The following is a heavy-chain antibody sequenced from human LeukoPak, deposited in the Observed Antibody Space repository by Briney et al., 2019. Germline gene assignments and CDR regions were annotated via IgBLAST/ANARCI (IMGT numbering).Heavy chain of an antibody. V-gene: IGHV1-58*02. D-gene: IGHD3-22*01. CDR3: AASPYYYDSSGYLDY. J-gene: IGHJ4*02. Sequence: SVKVSCKASGFTFTSSAMQWVRQARGQRLEWIGWIVVGSGNTNYAQKFQERVTITRDMSTSTAYMELSSLRSEDTAVYYCAASPYYYDSSGYLDYWGQGTLVTVSS. CDR2: IVVGSGNT. CDR1: GFTFTSSA.